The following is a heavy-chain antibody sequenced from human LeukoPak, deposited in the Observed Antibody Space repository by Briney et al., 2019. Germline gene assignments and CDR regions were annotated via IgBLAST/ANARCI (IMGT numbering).Heavy chain of an antibody. J-gene: IGHJ3*02. V-gene: IGHV1-2*02. CDR1: GDTLTGYY. Sequence: ASVKVSCKASGDTLTGYYIHWVRQAPRQGLEWMGCFDPNTGATHYAQKFQGRVTMTRDTSIDTDFLELRSLISDDTALYYCAGYTVVRGLTRSAFDIWGQGTMVTVSS. CDR2: FDPNTGAT. D-gene: IGHD3-10*01. CDR3: AGYTVVRGLTRSAFDI.